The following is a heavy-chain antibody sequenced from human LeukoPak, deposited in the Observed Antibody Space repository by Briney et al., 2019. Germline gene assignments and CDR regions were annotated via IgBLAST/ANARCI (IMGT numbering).Heavy chain of an antibody. CDR2: ISGSGGST. D-gene: IGHD2-15*01. V-gene: IGHV3-23*01. CDR3: AKDIVVVVGSSQNWFDP. CDR1: GFTFSSYA. Sequence: GGSLRLSCAASGFTFSSYAMSWVRQAPGKGLEWVSAISGSGGSTYYADSVKGRFTISRDNSKNTLYLQMNSLRAEDTAVYYCAKDIVVVVGSSQNWFDPWGQGTLVTVSS. J-gene: IGHJ5*02.